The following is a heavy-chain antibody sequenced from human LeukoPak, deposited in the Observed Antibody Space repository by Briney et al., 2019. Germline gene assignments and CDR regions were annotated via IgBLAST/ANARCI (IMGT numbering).Heavy chain of an antibody. CDR2: ISWNSGSI. J-gene: IGHJ4*02. D-gene: IGHD6-19*01. CDR3: AKDMGSGWYGGSFDY. V-gene: IGHV3-9*01. Sequence: GGSLRLSCAASGFTFDDYAMHWVRQAPGKGLEWVSGISWNSGSIGYADSVKGRFTISRDNAKNSLYPQMNSLRAEDTALYYCAKDMGSGWYGGSFDYWGQGTLVTVSS. CDR1: GFTFDDYA.